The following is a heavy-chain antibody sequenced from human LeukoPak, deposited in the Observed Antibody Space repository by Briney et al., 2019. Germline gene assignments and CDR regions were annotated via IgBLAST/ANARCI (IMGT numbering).Heavy chain of an antibody. D-gene: IGHD2-15*01. Sequence: GGSLRLSCAASGFTFSSYGMHWVRQAPGKGLEWVAFIRYDGSNKYYADSVKGRFTISRDNSKNTLYLQMNSLRAEDTAVYYCAKDPEDCSGGSCYRYSRHWGQGTVVTVSS. CDR1: GFTFSSYG. V-gene: IGHV3-30*02. CDR2: IRYDGSNK. CDR3: AKDPEDCSGGSCYRYSRH. J-gene: IGHJ1*01.